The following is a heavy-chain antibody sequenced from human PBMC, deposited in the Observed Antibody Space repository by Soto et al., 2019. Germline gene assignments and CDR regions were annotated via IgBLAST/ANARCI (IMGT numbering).Heavy chain of an antibody. Sequence: SETMSLRSTVCGGCLSSYEWGWIRQAQGKGLEWMGYIYYSWSTNYNHTLKSRVPVSVDRSTNQFSLRLSSVIAGDTAVYCRARQYITVFGESNFRLVLDYFGFWGQGTQVTVSS. CDR3: ARQYITVFGESNFRLVLDYFGF. J-gene: IGHJ4*02. CDR1: GGCLSSYE. CDR2: IYYSWST. D-gene: IGHD3-3*01. V-gene: IGHV4-59*08.